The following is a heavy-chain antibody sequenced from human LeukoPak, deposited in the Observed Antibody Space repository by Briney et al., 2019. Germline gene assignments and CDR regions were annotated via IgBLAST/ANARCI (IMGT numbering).Heavy chain of an antibody. Sequence: GASVKVSCKASGGTFSSYAISWVRQATGQGLEWMGGIIPIFGTANYAQKFQGRVTITTDESTSTAYMELSSLRSEDTAVYYCARGRSGSYFPPDAFDIWGQGTMVTVSS. D-gene: IGHD1-26*01. V-gene: IGHV1-69*05. CDR1: GGTFSSYA. J-gene: IGHJ3*02. CDR3: ARGRSGSYFPPDAFDI. CDR2: IIPIFGTA.